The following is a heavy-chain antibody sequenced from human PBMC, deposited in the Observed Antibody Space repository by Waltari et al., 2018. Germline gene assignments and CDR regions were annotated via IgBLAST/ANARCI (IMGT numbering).Heavy chain of an antibody. CDR2: IKSEGDGGTT. D-gene: IGHD3-10*01. V-gene: IGHV3-15*01. CDR3: ATDYGDFLGV. CDR1: GFTCTKAW. J-gene: IGHJ6*02. Sequence: EVQLVESGGGLVKPGGSLRLSCVVSGFTCTKAWMSWVGQGPGKGLEWVGRIKSEGDGGTTDYATPLKGRISLSRDDAKNTVYLQMNTLKAEDTGVYFCATDYGDFLGVWGPGTTVTV.